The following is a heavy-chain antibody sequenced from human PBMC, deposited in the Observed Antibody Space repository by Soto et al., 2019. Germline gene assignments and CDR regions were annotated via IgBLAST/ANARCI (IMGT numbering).Heavy chain of an antibody. J-gene: IGHJ5*02. CDR3: ARGFGAAWLSNNWIDP. Sequence: SETLSLTCTVSGGSISSYYWSWIRQAPGKGLEWIGCVYYTGSTNYNPSLQSRVTISVDTPKNQFSLNLRSVTAADTAVYYCARGFGAAWLSNNWIDPWGQGTLVTVSS. D-gene: IGHD6-19*01. V-gene: IGHV4-59*01. CDR2: VYYTGST. CDR1: GGSISSYY.